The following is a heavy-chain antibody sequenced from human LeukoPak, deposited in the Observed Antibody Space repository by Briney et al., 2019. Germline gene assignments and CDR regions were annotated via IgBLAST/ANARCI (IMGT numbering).Heavy chain of an antibody. CDR1: GYTFTNYG. D-gene: IGHD2/OR15-2a*01. Sequence: GASVKVSCKASGYTFTNYGISWVRQAPGQGLEWMGWVSAYGDNTNYVQKVQGRVTMTTDTSTSTAYMELRSLRSDDTAVYYCARSGSFYGDFDYWGQGTLVTVSS. CDR2: VSAYGDNT. V-gene: IGHV1-18*01. J-gene: IGHJ4*02. CDR3: ARSGSFYGDFDY.